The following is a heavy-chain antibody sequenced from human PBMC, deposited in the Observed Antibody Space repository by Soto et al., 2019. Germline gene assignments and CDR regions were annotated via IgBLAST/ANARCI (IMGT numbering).Heavy chain of an antibody. CDR3: ARSAWDHDYYGMDV. V-gene: IGHV3-43D*03. J-gene: IGHJ6*02. CDR2: ISWDGVIT. CDR1: GFTFDYYA. D-gene: IGHD6-19*01. Sequence: EVQLVDSGGVVVQPGGSLRLSCAASGFTFDYYAMHWVREAPGKGLDWVSLISWDGVITYYADSVKGRFTISRDNSKRVPYLQLISLRAKDTALYYCARSAWDHDYYGMDVWGQGTTVTVSS.